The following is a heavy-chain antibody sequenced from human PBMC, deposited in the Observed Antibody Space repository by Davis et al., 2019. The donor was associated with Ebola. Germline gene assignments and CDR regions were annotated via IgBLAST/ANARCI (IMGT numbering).Heavy chain of an antibody. CDR2: IDPSDSYT. CDR1: GYSFTSYW. CDR3: ARHGFSSGRTKYYFDY. Sequence: GESLKISCKGSGYSFTSYWISWVRQMPGKGLEWMGRIDPSDSYTNYSPSFQGHVTISADKSISTAYLQWSRLKASDTAMYYFARHGFSSGRTKYYFDYWGQGTLVTVSS. V-gene: IGHV5-10-1*01. J-gene: IGHJ4*02. D-gene: IGHD6-19*01.